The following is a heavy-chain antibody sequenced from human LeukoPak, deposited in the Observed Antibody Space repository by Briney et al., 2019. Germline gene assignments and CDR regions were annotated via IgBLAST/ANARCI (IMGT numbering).Heavy chain of an antibody. D-gene: IGHD6-13*01. CDR1: GYTFTTYG. V-gene: IGHV1-18*01. J-gene: IGHJ6*02. CDR3: ARDQRRYSSSWYGTDGMDV. CDR2: TSAYTDKT. Sequence: GASVKVSCKASGYTFTTYGISWVRQAPGQGLEWMGWTSAYTDKTKYAQKLQGRVTMTTDTSTSTAYMELRSLRSDDTAVYYCARDQRRYSSSWYGTDGMDVWGQGTTVTVSS.